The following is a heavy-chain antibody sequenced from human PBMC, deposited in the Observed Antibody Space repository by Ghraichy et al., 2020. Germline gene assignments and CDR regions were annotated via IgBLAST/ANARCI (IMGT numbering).Heavy chain of an antibody. V-gene: IGHV3-7*03. CDR1: GFIFKDYW. D-gene: IGHD1-26*01. CDR2: LEQGGNGK. CDR3: VRDTGYYTFDS. Sequence: GGSLRLSCATSGFIFKDYWMNWVRQAPGKGLEWVASLEQGGNGKFYVDSVKGRFTISRDNAKNSVFLQMNSLRADDTAFYYCVRDTGYYTFDSWGQGTLVTVSS. J-gene: IGHJ4*02.